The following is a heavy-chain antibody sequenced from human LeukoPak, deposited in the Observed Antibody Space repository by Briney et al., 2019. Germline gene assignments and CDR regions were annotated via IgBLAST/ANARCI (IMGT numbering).Heavy chain of an antibody. V-gene: IGHV4-34*01. CDR2: INHSGST. J-gene: IGHJ5*02. D-gene: IGHD2-21*01. Sequence: SETLSLTCAVYGGSFSGYYWSWIRQPPGKGLEWIGEINHSGSTNYNPSLKGRVTISVDTSKNQFSLKLSSVTAADTAVYYCAIRIRGSGVIAIRGGNNWFDPWGQGTLVTVSS. CDR3: AIRIRGSGVIAIRGGNNWFDP. CDR1: GGSFSGYY.